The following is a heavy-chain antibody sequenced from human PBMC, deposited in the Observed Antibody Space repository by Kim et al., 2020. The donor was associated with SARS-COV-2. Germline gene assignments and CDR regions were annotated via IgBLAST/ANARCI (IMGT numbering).Heavy chain of an antibody. CDR3: ARGGRGYCSSTSCYVGYYFDY. V-gene: IGHV4-31*03. CDR1: GGSISSGGYY. CDR2: IYYSGST. J-gene: IGHJ4*02. Sequence: SETLSLTCTVSGGSISSGGYYWSWIRQHPGKGLEWIGYIYYSGSTYYNPSLKSRVTISVDTSKKQFSLKLSSVTAADTAVYYCARGGRGYCSSTSCYVGYYFDYWGQGTLVTVSS. D-gene: IGHD2-2*01.